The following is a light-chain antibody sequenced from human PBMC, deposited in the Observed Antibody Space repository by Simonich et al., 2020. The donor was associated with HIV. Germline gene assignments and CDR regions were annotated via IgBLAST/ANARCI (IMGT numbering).Light chain of an antibody. CDR2: WAS. J-gene: IGKJ1*01. Sequence: IVMTQSPDSLAVSLGERATINCKSSRSVLYSSNNKNYLAWYQQKPGQPPKLLIYWASTRESGVPDRFSASGSGTDFTLTISSLQAEDEAVYYCQQYYSTPPTFGQGTKVEIK. CDR1: RSVLYSSNNKNY. CDR3: QQYYSTPPT. V-gene: IGKV4-1*01.